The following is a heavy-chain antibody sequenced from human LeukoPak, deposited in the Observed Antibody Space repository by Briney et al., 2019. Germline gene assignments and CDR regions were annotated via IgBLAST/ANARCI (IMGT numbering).Heavy chain of an antibody. CDR2: IKSKTDGGTT. V-gene: IGHV3-15*01. D-gene: IGHD1-26*01. CDR1: GFTFSNAW. Sequence: GGSLRLSCAASGFTFSNAWMSWVRQAPGKGLEWVGRIKSKTDGGTTDYAAPVKGRFTISRDDSKNTLYLQMNSLKTEDTAVYYCTRDRVGATKSHDYWGQGTLVTVSS. J-gene: IGHJ4*02. CDR3: TRDRVGATKSHDY.